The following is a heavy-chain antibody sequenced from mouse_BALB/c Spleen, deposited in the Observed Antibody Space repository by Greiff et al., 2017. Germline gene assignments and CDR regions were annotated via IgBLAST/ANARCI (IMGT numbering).Heavy chain of an antibody. D-gene: IGHD2-4*01. Sequence: EVQVVESGGGLVKPGGSLKLSCAASGFTFSSYAMSWVRQSPEKRLEWVAEISSGGSYTYYPDTVTGRFTISRDNAKNTLYLEMSSLRSEDTAMYYCARVIYYDYDGRAMDYWGQGTSVTVSS. J-gene: IGHJ4*01. CDR1: GFTFSSYA. CDR2: ISSGGSYT. CDR3: ARVIYYDYDGRAMDY. V-gene: IGHV5-9-4*01.